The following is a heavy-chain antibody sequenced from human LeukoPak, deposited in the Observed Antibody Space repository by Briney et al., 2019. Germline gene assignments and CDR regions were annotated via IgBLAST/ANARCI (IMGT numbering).Heavy chain of an antibody. D-gene: IGHD6-19*01. CDR2: IIPILGIA. Sequence: SVNVSCKASGGTFSSYAISWVRQAPGKGLEWMGRIIPILGIANYAQKFQGRVTITADKSTGTAYMELSSLRSEDTAVYYCAKAQIQSGWYSFDYWGQGTLVTVSS. CDR3: AKAQIQSGWYSFDY. V-gene: IGHV1-69*04. J-gene: IGHJ4*02. CDR1: GGTFSSYA.